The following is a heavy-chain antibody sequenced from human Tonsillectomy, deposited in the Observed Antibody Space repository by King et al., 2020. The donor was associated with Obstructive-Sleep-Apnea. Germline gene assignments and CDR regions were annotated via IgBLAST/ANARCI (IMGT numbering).Heavy chain of an antibody. J-gene: IGHJ4*02. CDR1: GGTFSSYA. CDR2: IIPMHGLV. CDR3: AGGGDVYNQREVY. V-gene: IGHV1-69*10. Sequence: VQLVESGAEVKKPGSSVTVSCKASGGTFSSYAINWVRQAPGQGLEWMGGIIPMHGLVDYSQKFQGRVTITADKSTTTSYMELGSLRSEDTAVYYCAGGGDVYNQREVYWGQGTLVTVSS. D-gene: IGHD5-24*01.